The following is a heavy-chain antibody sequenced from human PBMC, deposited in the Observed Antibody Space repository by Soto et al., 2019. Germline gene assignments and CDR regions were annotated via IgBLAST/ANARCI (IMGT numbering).Heavy chain of an antibody. J-gene: IGHJ4*02. CDR1: GFTFSSYS. CDR3: ERVEMATRGSDY. D-gene: IGHD5-12*01. V-gene: IGHV3-21*01. Sequence: EVQLVESGGGLVKPGGSLRLSCAASGFTFSSYSMNWVRQAPGKGLEWVSSISSSSSYIYYADSVKGRFSITSDNAETSLYLQMNSLRAEDTAVYCCERVEMATRGSDYWGQGTLVTVSS. CDR2: ISSSSSYI.